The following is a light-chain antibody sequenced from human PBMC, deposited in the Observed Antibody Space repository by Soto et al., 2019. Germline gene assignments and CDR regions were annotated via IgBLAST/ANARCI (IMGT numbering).Light chain of an antibody. CDR3: QQYKNWLALT. CDR1: QRLSSS. J-gene: IGKJ4*01. V-gene: IGKV3-15*01. CDR2: AVS. Sequence: EIVMTQSPATLSVSAGERATLTCRASQRLSSSLAWYQQKPGRSPRLLIYAVSTIATGVPARFSGSGSGTAFTLTISSLQSEDSAVYYCQQYKNWLALTFGGGTKVDIK.